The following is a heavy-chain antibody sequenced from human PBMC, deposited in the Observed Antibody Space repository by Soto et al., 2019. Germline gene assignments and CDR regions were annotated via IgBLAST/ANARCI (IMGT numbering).Heavy chain of an antibody. J-gene: IGHJ6*02. CDR2: ISYDGSNK. CDR1: GFTFSSYA. D-gene: IGHD2-2*01. CDR3: ARESGYQLLNYYYGMDV. Sequence: QVQLVESGGGVDQPGRSLRLSCAASGFTFSSYAMDWVRQAPGTGLAWVAVISYDGSNKYYADSVKGRFTISRDNSKNTLYLQMNSLRAEDTAVYYCARESGYQLLNYYYGMDVWGQGTTVTVSS. V-gene: IGHV3-30-3*01.